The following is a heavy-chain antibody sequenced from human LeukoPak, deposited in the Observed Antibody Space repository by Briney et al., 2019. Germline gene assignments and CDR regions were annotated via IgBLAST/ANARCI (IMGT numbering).Heavy chain of an antibody. J-gene: IGHJ4*02. Sequence: GGSLRLSCAASGFTFPSYAMSWVRQAPGKGLNWVSAISDSGGSTYHADSVKGRFTISRDNSKNTLHLQMNSLRAEDTAVYYCAKRSDGYSGFDYWGQGTLVTLSS. CDR3: AKRSDGYSGFDY. CDR1: GFTFPSYA. V-gene: IGHV3-23*01. CDR2: ISDSGGST. D-gene: IGHD5-18*01.